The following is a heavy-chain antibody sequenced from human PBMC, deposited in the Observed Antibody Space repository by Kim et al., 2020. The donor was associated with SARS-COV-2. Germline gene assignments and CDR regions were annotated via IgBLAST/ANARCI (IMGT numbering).Heavy chain of an antibody. V-gene: IGHV4-59*01. CDR3: ASDRAGPIDY. J-gene: IGHJ4*02. CDR1: GGSISSYY. Sequence: SETLSLTCTVSGGSISSYYWSWIRQPPGKGLEWIGYIYYSGSTNYNPSLKSRVTISVDTSKNQFSLKLSSVTAADTAVYYCASDRAGPIDYWGQGTLVTVSS. CDR2: IYYSGST.